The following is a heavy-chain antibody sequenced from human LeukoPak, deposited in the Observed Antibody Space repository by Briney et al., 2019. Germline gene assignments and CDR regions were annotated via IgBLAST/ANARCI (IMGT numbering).Heavy chain of an antibody. Sequence: GGSLRLSCAASGFTFSNAWMSWVRQAPGKGLEWVGRIKSKTDGGTTDYAAPVKGRFTISRDDSKNTLYLQMNSLKTEDTAVYYCTTAGSTYYDFWSGPTLFDYWGQGTLVTVSS. CDR3: TTAGSTYYDFWSGPTLFDY. V-gene: IGHV3-15*01. CDR2: IKSKTDGGTT. D-gene: IGHD3-3*01. J-gene: IGHJ4*02. CDR1: GFTFSNAW.